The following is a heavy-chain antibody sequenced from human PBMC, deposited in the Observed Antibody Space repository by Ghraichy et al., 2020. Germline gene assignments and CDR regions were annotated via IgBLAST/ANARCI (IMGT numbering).Heavy chain of an antibody. V-gene: IGHV6-1*01. D-gene: IGHD6-13*01. J-gene: IGHJ6*02. CDR3: ARMSSSWYPSYYYYGMDV. Sequence: SQTLSLTCAISGDSVSSNSAAWNWIRQSPSRGLEWLGRTYYRSKWYNDYAVSVKSRITINPDTSKNQFSLQLNSVTPEDTAVYYCARMSSSWYPSYYYYGMDVWGQGTTVTVSS. CDR2: TYYRSKWYN. CDR1: GDSVSSNSAA.